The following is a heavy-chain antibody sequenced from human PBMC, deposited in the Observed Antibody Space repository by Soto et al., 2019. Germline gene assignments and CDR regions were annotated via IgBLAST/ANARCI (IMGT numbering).Heavy chain of an antibody. V-gene: IGHV1-69*13. Sequence: SVKVSCKASGGTFSSYAIGWVRQAPGQGLEWMGGIIPIFGTANYAQKFQGRVTITADESTSTAYMELSSLRSEDTAVYYCARVVVRIQYDAFDIWGQGTMVTVSS. CDR3: ARVVVRIQYDAFDI. J-gene: IGHJ3*02. D-gene: IGHD3-10*01. CDR1: GGTFSSYA. CDR2: IIPIFGTA.